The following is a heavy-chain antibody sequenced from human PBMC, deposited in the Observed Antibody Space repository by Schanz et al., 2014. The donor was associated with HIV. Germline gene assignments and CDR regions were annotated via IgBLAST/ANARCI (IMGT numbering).Heavy chain of an antibody. CDR3: ARDSGPGIY. Sequence: QVQLVESGGGVVQPGRSLRLSCEASGFTFRSYAMHWVRQAPGKGLEWVAVIWYDGSNKYYADSVKGRFTISRDNSRKTLYLQMSSLRAEDTAVYYCARDSGPGIYWGQGTLVTVSS. V-gene: IGHV3-33*08. CDR1: GFTFRSYA. D-gene: IGHD3-10*01. J-gene: IGHJ4*02. CDR2: IWYDGSNK.